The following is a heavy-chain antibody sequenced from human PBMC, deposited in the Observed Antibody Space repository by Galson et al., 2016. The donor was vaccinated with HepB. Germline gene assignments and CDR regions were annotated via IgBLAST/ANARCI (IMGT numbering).Heavy chain of an antibody. CDR1: GFTFSSYS. Sequence: SLRLSCAASGFTFSSYSMNWVRQTPGKGLEWVAYISSSSSTIYHADSVKGRFTVSRDNAKNSLYLQMNSLRDEDTAVYYCARGFDWLLVGTRDGMAVWGQGTTVTVSS. V-gene: IGHV3-48*02. CDR2: ISSSSSTI. CDR3: ARGFDWLLVGTRDGMAV. D-gene: IGHD3-9*01. J-gene: IGHJ6*02.